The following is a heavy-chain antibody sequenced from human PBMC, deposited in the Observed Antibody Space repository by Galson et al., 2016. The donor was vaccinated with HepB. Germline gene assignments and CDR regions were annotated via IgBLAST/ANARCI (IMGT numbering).Heavy chain of an antibody. J-gene: IGHJ4*02. CDR2: INQAGTT. Sequence: SETLSLTCTVSGGFLSSDFWSWIRQPPGEGLEWIGYINQAGTTRYNPSLRSRVTISFDTPNNQFSLRVDSVTAADTAVYYCARGPAYSGYDFSYYFDHWGQGTLATVSS. D-gene: IGHD5-12*01. CDR1: GGFLSSDF. CDR3: ARGPAYSGYDFSYYFDH. V-gene: IGHV4-59*01.